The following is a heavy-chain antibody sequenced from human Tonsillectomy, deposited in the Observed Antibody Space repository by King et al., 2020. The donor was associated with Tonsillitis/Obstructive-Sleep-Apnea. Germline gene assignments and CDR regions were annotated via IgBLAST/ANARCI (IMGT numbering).Heavy chain of an antibody. V-gene: IGHV3-23*04. Sequence: VQLVESGGGLVQPGGSLRLSCAASGFTFSSYAMSWVRQAPGTGLEWVSSISNSGGSTYYADSVKGRFTISRDNSKNTLYPQMNSLRAEDTAVYYCAKGSRTGTTIGFDYWGQGTLVTVSS. D-gene: IGHD1-7*01. CDR1: GFTFSSYA. J-gene: IGHJ4*02. CDR3: AKGSRTGTTIGFDY. CDR2: ISNSGGST.